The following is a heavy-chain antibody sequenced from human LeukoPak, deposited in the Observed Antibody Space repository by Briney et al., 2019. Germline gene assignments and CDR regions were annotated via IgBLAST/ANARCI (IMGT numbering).Heavy chain of an antibody. D-gene: IGHD6-13*01. J-gene: IGHJ6*03. Sequence: ASVKVSCKASGYTFTSYDINWARQATGQGLEWMGWMNPNSGNTGYAQKFQGRVTMTRNTSISTAYMELSSLRSEDTAVYYCARAQYSSSWYWAHYYYYYYMDVWGKGTTVTVSS. V-gene: IGHV1-8*01. CDR3: ARAQYSSSWYWAHYYYYYYMDV. CDR1: GYTFTSYD. CDR2: MNPNSGNT.